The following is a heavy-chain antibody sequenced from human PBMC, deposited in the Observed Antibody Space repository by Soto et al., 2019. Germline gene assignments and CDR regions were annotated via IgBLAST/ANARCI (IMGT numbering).Heavy chain of an antibody. D-gene: IGHD3-9*01. Sequence: GGSLRLSCAASGFPFSSYAMSWVRQAPGKGLEWVSAISGSGGSTYYADSVKGRFTISRDNSKNTLYLQMNSLRAEDTAVYYCAKARLKMMGYYDILTGPDYWGQGTLVTVSS. CDR3: AKARLKMMGYYDILTGPDY. J-gene: IGHJ4*02. V-gene: IGHV3-23*01. CDR1: GFPFSSYA. CDR2: ISGSGGST.